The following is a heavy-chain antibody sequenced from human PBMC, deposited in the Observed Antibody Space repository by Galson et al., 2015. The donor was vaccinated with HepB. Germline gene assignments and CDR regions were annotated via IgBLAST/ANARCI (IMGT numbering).Heavy chain of an antibody. Sequence: SVKVSCKASGDTFSSYTINWVRQAPGQGLEWMGRILPIVNVTNYAQNFQGRLTISADRSTTTAYMELSSLRSEDTAAYYCARWSYSLNWFDPWGQGAQITVSS. CDR2: ILPIVNVT. CDR1: GDTFSSYT. CDR3: ARWSYSLNWFDP. J-gene: IGHJ5*02. D-gene: IGHD2-21*01. V-gene: IGHV1-69*02.